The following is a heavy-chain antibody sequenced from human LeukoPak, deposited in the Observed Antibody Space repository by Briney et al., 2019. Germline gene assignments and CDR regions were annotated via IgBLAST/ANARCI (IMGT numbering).Heavy chain of an antibody. CDR3: ARVYYSSSYDYWYFDL. V-gene: IGHV4-59*01. D-gene: IGHD6-13*01. Sequence: SETLSLTCTVSGGSIRSYYWSWIRQPPGKGLEWIGYIYYSGSTNYNPSLKSRVTISVDTSKNQFSLKLSSVTAADTAVYYCARVYYSSSYDYWYFDLWGRGTLVTVSS. CDR2: IYYSGST. CDR1: GGSIRSYY. J-gene: IGHJ2*01.